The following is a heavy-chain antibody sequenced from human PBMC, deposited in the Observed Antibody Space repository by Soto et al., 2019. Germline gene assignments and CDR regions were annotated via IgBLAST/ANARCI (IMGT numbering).Heavy chain of an antibody. CDR3: ASVHIIVGTNTPLES. CDR2: IYHAGST. CDR1: VVSITNSNW. V-gene: IGHV4-4*02. Sequence: SETLSLTCTFSVVSITNSNWWSWVRLPPAKGLEWIGDIYHAGSTKYNPSLERRGTMSVDTSNNQFALTLTSVTAADTAVYFCASVHIIVGTNTPLESWGQGTLGIVS. D-gene: IGHD2-21*01. J-gene: IGHJ4*02.